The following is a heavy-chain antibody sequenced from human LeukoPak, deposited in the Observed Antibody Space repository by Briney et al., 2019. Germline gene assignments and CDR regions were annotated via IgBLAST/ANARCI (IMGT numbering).Heavy chain of an antibody. CDR1: GGTFSSYA. J-gene: IGHJ6*03. Sequence: SVKVSCKASGGTFSSYAISWVRQAPGQGLEWMGGIIPIFGAANYAQKFQGRVTITTDESTSTAYMELSSLRSEDTAVYYCARDRGSGSYYYMDVWGKGTTVTVSS. CDR3: ARDRGSGSYYYMDV. V-gene: IGHV1-69*05. CDR2: IIPIFGAA. D-gene: IGHD3-10*01.